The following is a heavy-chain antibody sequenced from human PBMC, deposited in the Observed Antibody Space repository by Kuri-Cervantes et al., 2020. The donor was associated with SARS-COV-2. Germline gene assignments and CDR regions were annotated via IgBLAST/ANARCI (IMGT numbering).Heavy chain of an antibody. J-gene: IGHJ5*02. V-gene: IGHV4-39*01. D-gene: IGHD3-3*01. CDR2: IYYSGST. Sequence: WGSLRLSCTVSGGSISSSSYYWGWIRQPPGKGLEWIGSIYYSGSTYYNPSLKSRVTISVDTSKNQFSLKLSSVTAADTAVYYCARQMMSSITIFGVVITRNWFDPWGQGTLVTVSS. CDR3: ARQMMSSITIFGVVITRNWFDP. CDR1: GGSISSSSYY.